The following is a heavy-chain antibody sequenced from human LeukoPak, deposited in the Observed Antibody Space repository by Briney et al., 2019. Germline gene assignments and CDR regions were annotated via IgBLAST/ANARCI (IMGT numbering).Heavy chain of an antibody. CDR3: ARASRFNYGSGADAFDI. V-gene: IGHV1-69*04. CDR1: GGTFSSYA. Sequence: ASVKVSCKASGGTFSSYAISWVRQAPGQGVEWMGRIIPIFGIANYAQKFQGRVTITADKSTSTAYMELSSLRSEDTAVYYCARASRFNYGSGADAFDIWGQGTMVTVSS. J-gene: IGHJ3*02. D-gene: IGHD3-10*01. CDR2: IIPIFGIA.